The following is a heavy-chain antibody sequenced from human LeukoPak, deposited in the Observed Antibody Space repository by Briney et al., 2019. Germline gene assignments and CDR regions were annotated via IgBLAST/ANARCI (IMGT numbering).Heavy chain of an antibody. V-gene: IGHV4-34*01. J-gene: IGHJ4*02. CDR3: ARGGRGTAMVS. CDR2: INHSGST. Sequence: SETLSLTCAVYGGSFSGYYWSWIRQPPGRGLEWIGEINHSGSTNYNPSLKSRVTISVDTSKNQFSLKLSSVTAADTAVYYCARGGRGTAMVSWGQGTLVTVSS. D-gene: IGHD5-18*01. CDR1: GGSFSGYY.